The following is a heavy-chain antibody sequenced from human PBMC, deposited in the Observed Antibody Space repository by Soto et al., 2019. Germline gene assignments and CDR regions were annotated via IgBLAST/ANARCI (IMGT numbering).Heavy chain of an antibody. CDR3: ARGAAQYDSSGYYYDY. CDR2: IGTAGDT. V-gene: IGHV3-13*01. Sequence: GGSLRLSCAASGFTFSSYDMHWVRQATGKGLEWVSAIGTAGDTYYPGSVKGRFTISRENAKNSLYLQMNSLRAEDTAVYYCARGAAQYDSSGYYYDYWGQGTLVTVSS. D-gene: IGHD3-22*01. CDR1: GFTFSSYD. J-gene: IGHJ4*02.